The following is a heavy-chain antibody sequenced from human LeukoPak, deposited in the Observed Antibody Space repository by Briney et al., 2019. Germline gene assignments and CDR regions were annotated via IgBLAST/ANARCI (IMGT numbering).Heavy chain of an antibody. CDR2: IYSGGST. Sequence: GESLRLSCAASGFTVSSNYMSWVRQAPGKGLEWVSVIYSGGSTYYADSVKGRFTISRDNSKNTLYLQMNSLRAEDTAVYYCAKHSITMIVVVSSAFDYWGQGTLVTVSS. CDR1: GFTVSSNY. J-gene: IGHJ4*02. CDR3: AKHSITMIVVVSSAFDY. D-gene: IGHD3-22*01. V-gene: IGHV3-66*04.